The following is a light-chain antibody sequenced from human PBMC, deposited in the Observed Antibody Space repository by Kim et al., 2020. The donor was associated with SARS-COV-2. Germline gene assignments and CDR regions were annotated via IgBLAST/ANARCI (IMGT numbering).Light chain of an antibody. CDR3: NSRDSSGNHVV. CDR2: GKN. CDR1: SLRSYY. Sequence: ALRQTGRIKCQGDSLRSYYASWYQQKPGQAPVLVIYGKNNRPSGIPDRFSGSSSGNTASLTITGAQAEDEADYYCNSRDSSGNHVVFGGGTQLTVL. J-gene: IGLJ2*01. V-gene: IGLV3-19*01.